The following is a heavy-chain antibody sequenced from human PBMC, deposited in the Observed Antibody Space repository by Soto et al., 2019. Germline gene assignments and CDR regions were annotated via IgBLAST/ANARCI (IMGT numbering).Heavy chain of an antibody. CDR3: SRLQVGMVAEDA. J-gene: IGHJ5*02. D-gene: IGHD1-26*01. CDR2: IDPLDSHT. Sequence: GTLNILFQECGCIRNHDWISCVRQKPGKGLAWMGRIDPLDSHTKYSPSFEGRVNISADRSIATAYLHWTSLETSDTAIYYCSRLQVGMVAEDAWGQGTLVTVSP. CDR1: GCIRNHDW. V-gene: IGHV5-10-1*01.